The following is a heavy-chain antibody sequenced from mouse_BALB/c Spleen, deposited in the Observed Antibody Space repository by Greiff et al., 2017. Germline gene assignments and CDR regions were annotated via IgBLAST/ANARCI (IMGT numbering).Heavy chain of an antibody. CDR1: GFNIKDTY. D-gene: IGHD3-3*01. CDR3: ATARAMDY. V-gene: IGHV14-3*02. J-gene: IGHJ4*01. CDR2: IDPANGNT. Sequence: LVESGAELVKPGASVKLSCTASGFNIKDTYMHWVKQRPEQGLEWIGRIDPANGNTKYDPKFQGKATITADTSSNTAYLQLSSLTSEDTAVYYCATARAMDYWGQGTSVTVSS.